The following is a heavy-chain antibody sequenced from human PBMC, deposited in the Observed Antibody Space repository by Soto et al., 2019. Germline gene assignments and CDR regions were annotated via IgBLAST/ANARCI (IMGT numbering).Heavy chain of an antibody. D-gene: IGHD5-12*01. Sequence: QVQLQESGPGLVKPSQTLSLSCTVSGGSLSSGGYYWSWIRQHPGKGLEWIGFIYYSGSTYYNPSLKSRVIISVATSQNQFSLKMSSVTAEVTAVYYCARDTQRGYRGYFGAWVQGTVVNVSS. J-gene: IGHJ4*02. V-gene: IGHV4-31*03. CDR3: ARDTQRGYRGYFGA. CDR2: IYYSGST. CDR1: GGSLSSGGYY.